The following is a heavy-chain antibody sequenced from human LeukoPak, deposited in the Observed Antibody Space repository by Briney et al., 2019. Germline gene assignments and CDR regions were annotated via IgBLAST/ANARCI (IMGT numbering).Heavy chain of an antibody. V-gene: IGHV4-39*07. CDR1: GGSISSSSYY. CDR2: IYYSGST. J-gene: IGHJ3*02. CDR3: AIEGIAVAGNGFDAFDI. D-gene: IGHD6-19*01. Sequence: SETLSLTCTVSGGSISSSSYYWGWIRQPPGKGLEWIGSIYYSGSTYYNPSLKSRVTISVDTSKNQFSLKLSSVTAADTAVYYCAIEGIAVAGNGFDAFDIWGQGTMVTVSS.